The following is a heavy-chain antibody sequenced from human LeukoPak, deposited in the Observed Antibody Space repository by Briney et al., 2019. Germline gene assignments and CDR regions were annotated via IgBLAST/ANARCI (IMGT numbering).Heavy chain of an antibody. CDR2: INWNGGST. Sequence: GGSLRLSCEASGFTYDDFGMSWVRQSPGKGLEWVSGINWNGGSTGYADSVKGRFTISRDNAKNSLYLQMNSLRSEDTALYFCARGQSLIAALSYYFDYWGQGTQVTVSS. J-gene: IGHJ4*02. CDR1: GFTYDDFG. D-gene: IGHD6-6*01. CDR3: ARGQSLIAALSYYFDY. V-gene: IGHV3-20*04.